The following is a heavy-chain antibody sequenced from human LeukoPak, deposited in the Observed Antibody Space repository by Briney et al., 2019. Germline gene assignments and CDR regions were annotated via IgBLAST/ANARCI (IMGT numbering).Heavy chain of an antibody. J-gene: IGHJ4*02. CDR2: ISSSGSTI. V-gene: IGHV3-48*03. CDR3: ARGRIYGLGGDY. Sequence: PGGSLRLSCAASGFTFSSYEMNWVRQAPGKGLEWVSYISSSGSTIHYADSVKGRFTISRDSAKNSLYLQMNSLRDEDTAVYYCARGRIYGLGGDYWGQGTLVTVSS. D-gene: IGHD2/OR15-2a*01. CDR1: GFTFSSYE.